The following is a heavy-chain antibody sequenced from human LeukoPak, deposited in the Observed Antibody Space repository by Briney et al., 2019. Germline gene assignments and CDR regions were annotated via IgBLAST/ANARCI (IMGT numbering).Heavy chain of an antibody. CDR1: GYTFTGYY. V-gene: IGHV1-2*06. J-gene: IGHJ5*02. CDR3: ARPHTVLYNWFDP. Sequence: ASVKVSCKASGYTFTGYYMHWVRQAPGQGLEWIGRINPNSGGTNYAQKFQGRVTMTRDTSISTAYMELSRLRYDDTAVYYCARPHTVLYNWFDPWGQGTLVTVSS. D-gene: IGHD4-11*01. CDR2: INPNSGGT.